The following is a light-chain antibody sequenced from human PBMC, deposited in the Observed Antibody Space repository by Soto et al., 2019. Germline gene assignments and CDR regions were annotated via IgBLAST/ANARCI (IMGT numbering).Light chain of an antibody. J-gene: IGKJ1*01. CDR3: QYYNDYCWT. CDR2: KTS. V-gene: IGKV1-5*03. CDR1: QTISSW. Sequence: DIPLTQSPSTLSASVGDRVTITCRASQTISSWLAWYQQKPGKAPNLLIYKTSNLESGVPSRFSGSGSGTAFTLTISSLQPDDFATYYCQYYNDYCWTFDQGTKVEIK.